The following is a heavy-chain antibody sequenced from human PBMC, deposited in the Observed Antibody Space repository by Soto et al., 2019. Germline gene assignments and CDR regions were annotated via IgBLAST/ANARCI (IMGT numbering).Heavy chain of an antibody. J-gene: IGHJ2*01. Sequence: QVQLQESGPGLVKPSQTLSLTCTVSGGSISSGGYYWSWIRQHPGKGLEWIGYIYYSGSTYYNPSLXXXVTISVDTSKXXFXLXXSSVTAADTAVYYCARVNDYVWGSYRSRSYWYFDLWGRGTLVTVSS. D-gene: IGHD3-16*02. CDR2: IYYSGST. CDR1: GGSISSGGYY. CDR3: ARVNDYVWGSYRSRSYWYFDL. V-gene: IGHV4-31*01.